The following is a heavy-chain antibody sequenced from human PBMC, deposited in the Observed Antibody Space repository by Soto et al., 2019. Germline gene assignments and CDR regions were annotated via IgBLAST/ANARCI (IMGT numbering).Heavy chain of an antibody. J-gene: IGHJ6*02. D-gene: IGHD1-26*01. CDR2: IYPGDSDT. CDR1: GYSFTIYW. V-gene: IGHV5-51*01. CDR3: ARCSKGGDYYYYGMDV. Sequence: PGESLKISCKGSGYSFTIYWIGWVRQMPGKGLEWMGIIYPGDSDTRYSPSFQGQVTISADKSISTAYLQWSSLKASDTAMYYCARCSKGGDYYYYGMDVWGQGTTVTVSS.